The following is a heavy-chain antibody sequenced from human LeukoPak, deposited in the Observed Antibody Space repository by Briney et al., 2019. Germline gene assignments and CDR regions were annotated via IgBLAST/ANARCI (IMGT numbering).Heavy chain of an antibody. D-gene: IGHD4-17*01. CDR1: GGSINNYY. Sequence: SETLSLTCTVSGGSINNYYWSWIPQPPGKGLEWIGYSYYSGSTKYNPSLKSRVTISVDTSKNQFSLRLSSVTAADTAVYYCARMRDYGDLEIDYWGQGTLVTVSS. CDR2: SYYSGST. J-gene: IGHJ4*02. V-gene: IGHV4-59*12. CDR3: ARMRDYGDLEIDY.